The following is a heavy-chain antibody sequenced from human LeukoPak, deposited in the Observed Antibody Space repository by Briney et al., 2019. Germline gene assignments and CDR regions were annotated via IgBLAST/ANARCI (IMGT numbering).Heavy chain of an antibody. D-gene: IGHD3-16*01. CDR3: ARDFLHLGG. CDR2: ISSSGRTI. J-gene: IGHJ3*01. CDR1: GFTLSSFE. Sequence: HPGGSLRLSCAASGFTLSSFEMNWVRQAPGKGLEWVSYISSSGRTIYYADSVKGRFTISRDNSKNTLYLQMNSLRAEDTAVYYCARDFLHLGGWGQGTMVTVSS. V-gene: IGHV3-48*03.